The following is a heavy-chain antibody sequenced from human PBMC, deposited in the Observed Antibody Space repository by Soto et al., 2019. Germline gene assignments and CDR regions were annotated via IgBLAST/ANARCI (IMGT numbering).Heavy chain of an antibody. CDR1: GGTFSSYA. CDR3: AHTTGEYGGYRHFDY. V-gene: IGHV1-69*05. CDR2: IIPIFGTA. D-gene: IGHD5-12*01. J-gene: IGHJ4*02. Sequence: ASVKVSCKASGGTFSSYAISWVRQAPGQGLEWMGGIIPIFGTANYAQKFQGRLTITTDTSKQQVVLTMTNMDPVDTATYYCAHTTGEYGGYRHFDYWGLGTLVTVSS.